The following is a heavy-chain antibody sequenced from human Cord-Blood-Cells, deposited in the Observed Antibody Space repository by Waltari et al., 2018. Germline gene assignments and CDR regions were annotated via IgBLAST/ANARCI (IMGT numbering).Heavy chain of an antibody. V-gene: IGHV1-69*01. CDR1: GGTFSSYA. CDR3: ARASDDGSGSYYFDY. D-gene: IGHD3-10*01. Sequence: QVQLVQSGAEVKKPGSSVKVSCKAAGGTFSSYATSWVRQAPGQGLEWMGGIIPIFGTANYAQKFQGRVTITADESTSTAYMELSSLRSEDTAVYYCARASDDGSGSYYFDYWGQGTLVTVSS. J-gene: IGHJ4*02. CDR2: IIPIFGTA.